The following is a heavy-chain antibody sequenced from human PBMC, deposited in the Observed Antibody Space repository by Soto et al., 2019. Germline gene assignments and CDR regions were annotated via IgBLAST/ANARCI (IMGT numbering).Heavy chain of an antibody. D-gene: IGHD3-10*01. CDR2: IYYSGTT. CDR3: ARAAFYGSGTQSRRHFRYYGMDV. Sequence: SQTLSLTCTVSGGSISSGGYFWSWLRQHPGKGLEWIGYIYYSGTTYYNPSLESRVAISVDTSKNQFSLKLSSVIAADTAVYYCARAAFYGSGTQSRRHFRYYGMDVWGQGTTVTVSS. J-gene: IGHJ6*02. V-gene: IGHV4-31*03. CDR1: GGSISSGGYF.